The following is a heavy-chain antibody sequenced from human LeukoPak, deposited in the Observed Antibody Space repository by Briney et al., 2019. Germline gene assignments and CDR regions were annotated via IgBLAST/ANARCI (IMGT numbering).Heavy chain of an antibody. J-gene: IGHJ5*02. D-gene: IGHD3-22*01. CDR2: ISSNGGST. V-gene: IGHV3-64*01. CDR1: GFTFSNYA. CDR3: ARSLVRDYYDSSGYPLS. Sequence: GGSLRLSCAASGFTFSNYAMHWVRQAPGKGLEYVSAISSNGGSTYYANSVKGRFTISRDNSKNTLYLQMGSLRAEDMAVYYCARSLVRDYYDSSGYPLSWGQGTLVTVSS.